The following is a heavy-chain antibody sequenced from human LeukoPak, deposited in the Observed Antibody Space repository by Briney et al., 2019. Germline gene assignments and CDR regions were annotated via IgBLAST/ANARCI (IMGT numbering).Heavy chain of an antibody. J-gene: IGHJ6*02. CDR3: AKGDYYGSGSTFKNGMDV. CDR2: VTASAGNT. D-gene: IGHD3-10*01. Sequence: GGSLRLSCAASGFTFSSYAMSWVRQAPGKGLEWVSAVTASAGNTYYADSVKGRFTISRDNSKNTLYLQVNSLRAEDTAVYYCAKGDYYGSGSTFKNGMDVWGQGTTVTVS. V-gene: IGHV3-23*01. CDR1: GFTFSSYA.